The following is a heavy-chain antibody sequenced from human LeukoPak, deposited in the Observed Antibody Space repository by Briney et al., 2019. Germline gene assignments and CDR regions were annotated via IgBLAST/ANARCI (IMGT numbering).Heavy chain of an antibody. CDR2: MNPNSGNT. D-gene: IGHD3-3*01. Sequence: ASVKVSCKASGYTFTSYDINWVRQATGQGLEWMGWMNPNSGNTGYAQKLQGRVTMTTDTSTSTAYMELRSLRSDDTAVYYCARRGYYDFWSGYRFGEYNWFDPWGQGTLVTVSS. CDR1: GYTFTSYD. CDR3: ARRGYYDFWSGYRFGEYNWFDP. J-gene: IGHJ5*02. V-gene: IGHV1-8*01.